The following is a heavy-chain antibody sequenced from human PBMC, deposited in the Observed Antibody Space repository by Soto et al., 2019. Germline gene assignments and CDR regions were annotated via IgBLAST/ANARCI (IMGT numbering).Heavy chain of an antibody. CDR3: ARVLRFLEWSPIRGYYYYGMDV. Sequence: SQALSLTCAISGDSVSINSAAWNWIRQSPSRGLEWLGMTYYRAKWYNDYAVSVKSRITINPDTSKNQFSLQLNSVTPEDAAVYYCARVLRFLEWSPIRGYYYYGMDVWGQGTTVTVSS. V-gene: IGHV6-1*01. CDR2: TYYRAKWYN. D-gene: IGHD3-3*01. CDR1: GDSVSINSAA. J-gene: IGHJ6*02.